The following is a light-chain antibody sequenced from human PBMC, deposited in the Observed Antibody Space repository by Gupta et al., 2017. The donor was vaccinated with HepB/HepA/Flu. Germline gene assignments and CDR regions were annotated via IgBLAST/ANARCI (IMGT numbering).Light chain of an antibody. J-gene: IGLJ2*01. V-gene: IGLV7-46*01. CDR2: DIT. CDR1: TGAVTSGHN. Sequence: QAVATQELSLTVSPGGTVTLTCGPSTGAVTSGHNPYWSQQKPGQALKTLNYDITNKQPWTPARFSGSLLGGKAALTLSGAQPEDEAEYYCLLSCTGARVFGGGTKLTVL. CDR3: LLSCTGARV.